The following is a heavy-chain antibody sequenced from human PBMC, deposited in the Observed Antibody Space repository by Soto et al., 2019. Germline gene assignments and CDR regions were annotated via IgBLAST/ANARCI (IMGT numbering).Heavy chain of an antibody. D-gene: IGHD6-13*01. V-gene: IGHV1-69*13. CDR1: GGTFSNYA. Sequence: ASVKVSCKASGGTFSNYAFSWVRQAPGQGLEWMGGILPIFTTATYAPKSQDRVTITADESTSTVYMDLSSLRSEDTALYYCAKDIGFQQHLFVFDNWGQGTPVTVS. CDR3: AKDIGFQQHLFVFDN. CDR2: ILPIFTTA. J-gene: IGHJ4*02.